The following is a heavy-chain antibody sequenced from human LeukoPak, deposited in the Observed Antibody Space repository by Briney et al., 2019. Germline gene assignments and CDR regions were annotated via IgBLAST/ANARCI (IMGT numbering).Heavy chain of an antibody. D-gene: IGHD4-17*01. V-gene: IGHV3-30-3*01. CDR2: ISYDGSNK. CDR1: GFTFSNYA. J-gene: IGHJ4*02. CDR3: ASIALSTVTTFDY. Sequence: GRSLRLSCAASGFTFSNYAMHWVHQAPGKGLEWVAVISYDGSNKYYADSVKGRFTISRDNSENTLYLQMNSLRAEDTAVYYCASIALSTVTTFDYWGQGTLVTVSS.